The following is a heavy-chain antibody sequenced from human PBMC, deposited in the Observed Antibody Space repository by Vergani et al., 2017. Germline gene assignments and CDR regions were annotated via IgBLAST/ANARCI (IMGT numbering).Heavy chain of an antibody. CDR3: ARARTNYDVWSGYYTYYFDY. CDR1: GGTFSSYT. J-gene: IGHJ4*02. CDR2: IIPILGIA. Sequence: QVQLVQSGAEVKKPGSSVKVSCKASGGTFSSYTISWVRQAPGQGLEWMGRIIPILGIANYAQKFQGRVTITADKSTSTAYMELSSLRSEDTAVYYCARARTNYDVWSGYYTYYFDYWGQGTLVTVSS. D-gene: IGHD3-3*01. V-gene: IGHV1-69*02.